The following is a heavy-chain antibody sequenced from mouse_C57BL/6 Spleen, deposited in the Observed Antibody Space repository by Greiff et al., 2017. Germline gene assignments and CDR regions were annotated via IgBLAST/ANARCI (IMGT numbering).Heavy chain of an antibody. CDR2: ISDGGSYT. J-gene: IGHJ4*01. CDR1: GFTFSSYA. CDR3: ARGDYPYAMDY. Sequence: DVKLVESGGGLVKPGGSLKLSCAASGFTFSSYAMPWVRQTPEKRLEWVATISDGGSYTYYPDNVKGRFTISRDNAKNNLYLQMSHLKSEDTAMYYCARGDYPYAMDYWGQGTSVTVSS. V-gene: IGHV5-4*03. D-gene: IGHD2-4*01.